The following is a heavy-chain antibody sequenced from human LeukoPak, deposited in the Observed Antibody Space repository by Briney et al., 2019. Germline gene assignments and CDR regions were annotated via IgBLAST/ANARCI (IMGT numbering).Heavy chain of an antibody. CDR2: IYNNGDT. CDR3: ARDASWNDGRGLDN. CDR1: GFIVSTSY. Sequence: GGSLRLSCAASGFIVSTSYMTWVRQVPGKGLECVSIIYNNGDTHYADSVKGRFTISRDNSRNTLFLQMNSLRAEDTAIYFCARDASWNDGRGLDNWGQGTLVTVSS. V-gene: IGHV3-53*01. D-gene: IGHD1-1*01. J-gene: IGHJ4*02.